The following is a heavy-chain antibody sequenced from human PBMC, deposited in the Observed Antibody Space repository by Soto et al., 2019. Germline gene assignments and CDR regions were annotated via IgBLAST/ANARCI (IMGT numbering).Heavy chain of an antibody. CDR3: AKGSEGDYGLRWFDP. V-gene: IGHV3-23*01. Sequence: EVQLLESGGDLVQPGGSLRLSCTASGFTFSTHAMTWVRQAPGKGLEWVSAISGGGVTTYSADSVKGRFTISRDNFKNTLYLQMNSLRVEDTAVYYCAKGSEGDYGLRWFDPWRQGTLVSVSS. J-gene: IGHJ5*02. D-gene: IGHD4-17*01. CDR2: ISGGGVTT. CDR1: GFTFSTHA.